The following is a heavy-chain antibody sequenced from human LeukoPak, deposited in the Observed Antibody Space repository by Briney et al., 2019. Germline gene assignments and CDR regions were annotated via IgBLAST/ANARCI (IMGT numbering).Heavy chain of an antibody. CDR3: AKDRLELPEGYYYYMDV. J-gene: IGHJ6*03. CDR2: ISGSGGST. Sequence: GGSLRLSWAASGFTFSSYAMSWVRQAPGKGLEWVSAISGSGGSTYYADSVKGRFTISRDNSKNTLYLQMNSLRAEDTAVYYCAKDRLELPEGYYYYMDVWGKGTTVTVSS. CDR1: GFTFSSYA. V-gene: IGHV3-23*01. D-gene: IGHD1-7*01.